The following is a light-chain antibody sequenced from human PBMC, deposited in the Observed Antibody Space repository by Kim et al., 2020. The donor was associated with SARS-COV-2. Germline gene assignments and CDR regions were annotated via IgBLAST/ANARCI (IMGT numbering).Light chain of an antibody. V-gene: IGKV1-39*01. CDR1: ETIRYF. Sequence: SSSVGDRVTITCRASETIRYFINWYQQKPGRAPHLLIYGASYLQPGVPSRFRGSGSGTDFTLSITDLQPEDFATYFRQQSVSTPYTFGQGTKLEIK. CDR2: GAS. J-gene: IGKJ2*01. CDR3: QQSVSTPYT.